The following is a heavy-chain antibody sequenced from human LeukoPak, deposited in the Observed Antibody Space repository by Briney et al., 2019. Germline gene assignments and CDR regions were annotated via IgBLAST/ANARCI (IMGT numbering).Heavy chain of an antibody. J-gene: IGHJ4*02. Sequence: PGGSLRLSCAASGFTFSSYGMHWVRQAPGKGLEWVAVISYDGSNKYYVDSVKGRFTISRDNSKNTLYLQMNSLSAEDTAVYYCARNYDSSSYWFFNYWGQGTLVTVSS. CDR1: GFTFSSYG. D-gene: IGHD3-22*01. CDR2: ISYDGSNK. CDR3: ARNYDSSSYWFFNY. V-gene: IGHV3-30*03.